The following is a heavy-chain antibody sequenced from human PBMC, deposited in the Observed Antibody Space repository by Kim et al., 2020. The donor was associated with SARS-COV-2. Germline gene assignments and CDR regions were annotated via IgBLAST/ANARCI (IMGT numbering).Heavy chain of an antibody. V-gene: IGHV3-64*03. CDR1: GFNFSDYA. CDR2: TTRSGHGS. D-gene: IGHD3-10*02. CDR3: VKYVRDYGAVH. J-gene: IGHJ4*02. Sequence: GGSLRLSCSGSGFNFSDYAIHWVRRAPGKGLQYVPATTRSGHGSFYADFAEGRFTISRDNSKNTLYLQMTSLRIEDTAVYYCVKYVRDYGAVHWGQGTLVIVPS.